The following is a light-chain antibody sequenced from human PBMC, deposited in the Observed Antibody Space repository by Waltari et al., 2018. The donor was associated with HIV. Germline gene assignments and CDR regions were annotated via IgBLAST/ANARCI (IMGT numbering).Light chain of an antibody. V-gene: IGLV3-10*01. CDR1: TLPKKY. Sequence: SYELTQPPSVSVSPGQTARITCSGDTLPKKYAHCYQQQSGQAPVLVIYEDIKRPSGIPERFSGSSSGTMAILTISGAQVEDEADYYCYSTESNGNHRVFGGGTKLTVL. J-gene: IGLJ3*02. CDR3: YSTESNGNHRV. CDR2: EDI.